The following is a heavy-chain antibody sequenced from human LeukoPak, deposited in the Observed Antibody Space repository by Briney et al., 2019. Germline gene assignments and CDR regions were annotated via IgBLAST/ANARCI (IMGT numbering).Heavy chain of an antibody. J-gene: IGHJ6*02. CDR3: ARDNRYDFWSGYYTGNNYYYYGMDV. Sequence: ASAKVSCKASGYTFTSYGISWVRQAPGQGLEWMGWISAYNGNTNYAQKLQGRVTMTTDTSTSTAYMELRSLRSDDTAVYYCARDNRYDFWSGYYTGNNYYYYGMDVWGQGTTVTVSS. CDR1: GYTFTSYG. CDR2: ISAYNGNT. V-gene: IGHV1-18*01. D-gene: IGHD3-3*01.